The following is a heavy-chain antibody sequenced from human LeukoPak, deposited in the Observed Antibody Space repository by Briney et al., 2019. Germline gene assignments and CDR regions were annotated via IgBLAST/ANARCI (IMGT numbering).Heavy chain of an antibody. CDR1: GFTFSTYA. CDR3: ARGYVLLDY. Sequence: GGSLRLSCAASGFTFSTYAMHWVRQAPGKGLEYVSAITTNGGGTYYANSVKGRFTISRDNSKNTLYLQMGSLRAEDMAVYYCARGYVLLDYWGQGTLVTVSS. J-gene: IGHJ4*02. V-gene: IGHV3-64*01. CDR2: ITTNGGGT. D-gene: IGHD2/OR15-2a*01.